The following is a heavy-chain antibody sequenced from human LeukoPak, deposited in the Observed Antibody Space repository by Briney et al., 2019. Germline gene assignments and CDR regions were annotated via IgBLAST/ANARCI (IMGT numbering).Heavy chain of an antibody. CDR3: ARQRPGDGFDI. Sequence: GASVQVSCKASGYTFITNYLHWVRQAPGQGLEWMGIINPSAGSTTYAQRFQGRVTLTRDTSTSTAYMELSSLRSEDTAVYYCARQRPGDGFDIWGQGTTVTVSS. J-gene: IGHJ3*02. CDR1: GYTFITNY. V-gene: IGHV1-46*01. CDR2: INPSAGST.